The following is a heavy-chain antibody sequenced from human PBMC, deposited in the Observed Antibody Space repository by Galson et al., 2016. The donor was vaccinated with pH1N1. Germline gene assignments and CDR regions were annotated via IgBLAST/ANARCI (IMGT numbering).Heavy chain of an antibody. V-gene: IGHV3-23*01. Sequence: SLRLSCAASGFTFGAYAINWVRQAPGKGLEWVSAISDGGATKLYADSVKGRFTITRDNSENTVSLQMNSLRAEDTAVYYCAKVRRWEPTPFDYWGQGTLVTVSS. J-gene: IGHJ4*02. CDR2: ISDGGATK. CDR3: AKVRRWEPTPFDY. D-gene: IGHD1-14*01. CDR1: GFTFGAYA.